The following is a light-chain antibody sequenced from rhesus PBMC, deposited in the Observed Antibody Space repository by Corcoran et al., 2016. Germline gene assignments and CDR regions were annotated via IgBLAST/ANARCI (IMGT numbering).Light chain of an antibody. CDR3: LQDCTTPYS. CDR2: ATS. Sequence: DIQMTQSPSSLSASVGDRVTVTCRASQGINKELSWYQQKPGKAPTVLLYATSSLQTGVSSRFSARGFGTEYTLTISSMQPEDVATYYFLQDCTTPYSFGQGTKVEIK. J-gene: IGKJ2*01. V-gene: IGKV1-94*01. CDR1: QGINKE.